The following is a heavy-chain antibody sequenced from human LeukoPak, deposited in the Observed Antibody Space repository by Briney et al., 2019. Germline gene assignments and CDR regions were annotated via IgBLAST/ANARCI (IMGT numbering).Heavy chain of an antibody. J-gene: IGHJ4*02. V-gene: IGHV4-34*01. CDR1: GGSFSGYY. Sequence: SETLSLTCAVYGGSFSGYYWSWIRQPPGKGLEWIGEINHSGSTNYNPSLKSRVTISVDTSRNQFSLKLSSVTAADTAVYYCARERAARVFDYWGQGTLVTVSS. CDR2: INHSGST. D-gene: IGHD6-6*01. CDR3: ARERAARVFDY.